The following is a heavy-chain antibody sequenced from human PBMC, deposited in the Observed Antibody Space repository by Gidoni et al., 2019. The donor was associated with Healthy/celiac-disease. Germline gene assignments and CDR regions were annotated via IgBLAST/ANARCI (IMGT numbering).Heavy chain of an antibody. Sequence: QLTLKESGPTLLKPTPTLTLTCTFSGFSLSTSGVGVGWIRQPPGKALEWLALIYWNDDKRYSPSLKSRLTNTKDTSKNQVVLTMTNMDPVDTATYYCAHRRGGDYVHYWGQGTLVTVSS. V-gene: IGHV2-5*01. CDR2: IYWNDDK. D-gene: IGHD4-17*01. J-gene: IGHJ4*02. CDR3: AHRRGGDYVHY. CDR1: GFSLSTSGVG.